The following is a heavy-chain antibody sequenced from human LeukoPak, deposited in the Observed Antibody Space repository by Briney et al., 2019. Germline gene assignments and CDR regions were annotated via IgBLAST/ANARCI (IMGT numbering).Heavy chain of an antibody. CDR3: ATRGEYYDSQKPFDY. J-gene: IGHJ4*02. D-gene: IGHD3-22*01. CDR2: ISGSVGST. Sequence: GGSLRLPCAASGFTFSSYAMSCVREAPGEGLEWVSAISGSVGSTYYADSVKGRFTISRDNSNNTLYLQMNSMRAEDTAVYYCATRGEYYDSQKPFDYWGQGTLVTVSS. CDR1: GFTFSSYA. V-gene: IGHV3-23*01.